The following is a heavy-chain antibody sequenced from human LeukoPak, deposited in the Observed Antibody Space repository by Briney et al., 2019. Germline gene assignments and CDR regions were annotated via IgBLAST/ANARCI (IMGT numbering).Heavy chain of an antibody. V-gene: IGHV3-23*01. Sequence: HPGGSLRLSCAASGFTFSSYAMGWVRQAPGKGLEWVSAISGSGGSTYYADSVKGRFTISRDNSKNTLYLQMNSLRAEDTAVYYCAKVGLWFGESYPDAFDIWGQGTMVTVSS. D-gene: IGHD3-10*01. CDR3: AKVGLWFGESYPDAFDI. CDR2: ISGSGGST. CDR1: GFTFSSYA. J-gene: IGHJ3*02.